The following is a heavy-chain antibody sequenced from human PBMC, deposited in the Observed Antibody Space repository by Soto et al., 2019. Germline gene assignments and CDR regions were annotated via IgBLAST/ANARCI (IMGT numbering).Heavy chain of an antibody. D-gene: IGHD2-21*02. J-gene: IGHJ3*02. CDR2: ISYGGTT. CDR3: AGRVTAIRWAFDI. Sequence: PSETLSLTCTVSGASISSGGYYWSWIRQHPGKGLEWIGYISYGGTTYYNPSLKSRITISVDTSKNQFSLKLSSVTAADTAVYYCAGRVTAIRWAFDIWGQGTMVTVSS. V-gene: IGHV4-31*03. CDR1: GASISSGGYY.